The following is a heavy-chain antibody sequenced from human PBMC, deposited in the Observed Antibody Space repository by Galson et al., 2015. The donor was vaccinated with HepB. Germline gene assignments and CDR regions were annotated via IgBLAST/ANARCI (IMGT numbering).Heavy chain of an antibody. CDR2: IIPIFGTA. V-gene: IGHV1-69*13. CDR1: GGTFSSYA. CDR3: ARDPPRVYGDYPSHRSLGDYYYGMDV. Sequence: SVKVSCKASGGTFSSYAISWVRQAPGQGLEWMGGIIPIFGTANCAQKFQGRVTITANESTSTAYMELSSLRSEDTAVYYCARDPPRVYGDYPSHRSLGDYYYGMDVWGQGTTVTVSS. J-gene: IGHJ6*02. D-gene: IGHD4-17*01.